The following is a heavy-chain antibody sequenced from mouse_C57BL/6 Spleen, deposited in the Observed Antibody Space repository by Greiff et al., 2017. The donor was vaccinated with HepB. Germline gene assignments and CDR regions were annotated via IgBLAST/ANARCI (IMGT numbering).Heavy chain of an antibody. CDR2: IDPAHGNT. CDR3: ARRNA. J-gene: IGHJ2*01. CDR1: GFNIKDTY. V-gene: IGHV14-3*02. Sequence: EVQLQQSGAELVKPGASVKLSCTASGFNIKDTYMHWVTQRPEQGLEWIGRIDPAHGNTKYDPKFQGKAPITADTSYNTAYMQLSSLTSEDTAVYYCARRNAWCQGTTLTVAS.